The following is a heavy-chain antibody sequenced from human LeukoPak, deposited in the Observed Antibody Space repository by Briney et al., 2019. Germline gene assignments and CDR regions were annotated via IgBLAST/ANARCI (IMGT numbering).Heavy chain of an antibody. D-gene: IGHD3-10*01. CDR1: GGSISSSSYY. CDR2: IYYSGST. CDR3: ASSSDYYGSGSYYY. J-gene: IGHJ4*02. Sequence: SETLSLTCTVSGGSISSSSYYWGWIRQPPGKGLEWIGSIYYSGSTYYNPSLKSRVTISVDTSKNQFSLKLSSVTAADTAVYYCASSSDYYGSGSYYYWGQGTLVTVSS. V-gene: IGHV4-39*01.